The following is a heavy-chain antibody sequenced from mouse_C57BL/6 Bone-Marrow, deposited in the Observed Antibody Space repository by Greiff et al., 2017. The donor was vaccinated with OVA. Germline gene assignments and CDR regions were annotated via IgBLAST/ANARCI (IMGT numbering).Heavy chain of an antibody. Sequence: QVQLQQPGAELVKPGASVKLSCKASGYTLTSYWMHWVKQRPGQGLEWIGMIHPNSGSTNYNEKFKSKATLTVDKSSSTAYMQLSSLTSEDSAVYYCARSPIYYDYAWFAYWGQGTLVTVSA. J-gene: IGHJ3*01. CDR2: IHPNSGST. CDR3: ARSPIYYDYAWFAY. D-gene: IGHD2-4*01. CDR1: GYTLTSYW. V-gene: IGHV1-64*01.